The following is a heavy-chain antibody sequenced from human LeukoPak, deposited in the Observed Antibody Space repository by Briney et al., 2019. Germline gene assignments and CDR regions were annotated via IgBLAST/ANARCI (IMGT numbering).Heavy chain of an antibody. D-gene: IGHD3-22*01. Sequence: SVKVSCKASGYTFTSYVIYWVRQAPGQGLELLGIIIPICGRTNYAQKFQGRVTITADEYTSTAYMELSRLGSEQTAVYCCARARVRDNSGCYPYFDYPGEGGLV. CDR1: GYTFTSYV. J-gene: IGHJ4*02. CDR2: IIPICGRT. CDR3: ARARVRDNSGCYPYFDY. V-gene: IGHV1-69*15.